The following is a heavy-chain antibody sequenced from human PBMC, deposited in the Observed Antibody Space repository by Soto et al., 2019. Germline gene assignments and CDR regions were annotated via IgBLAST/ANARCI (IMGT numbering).Heavy chain of an antibody. CDR2: IIPIFGTA. V-gene: IGHV1-69*13. CDR1: GGTFSSYA. CDR3: AIRMVYAHTDPYYYYGMDV. J-gene: IGHJ6*02. D-gene: IGHD2-8*01. Sequence: ASVKVSCKASGGTFSSYAISWVRQAPGQGLEWMGGIIPIFGTANYAQNFQGRVTITADESTSTAYMELSSLRSEDTAVYYCAIRMVYAHTDPYYYYGMDVWGQGTTVTVSS.